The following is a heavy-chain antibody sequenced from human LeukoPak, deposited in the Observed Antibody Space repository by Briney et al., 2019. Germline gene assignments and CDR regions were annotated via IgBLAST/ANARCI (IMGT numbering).Heavy chain of an antibody. CDR2: ISCDGSDK. V-gene: IGHV3-30*04. Sequence: SGRSLRLSCAASGFTFSIYAMHWVRQAPGKGLEWVAVISCDGSDKYYADSVKGRFTISRDNSKNTLYLQMNSLRAEDTAVYYCARRWYFDLWGRGTLVTVSS. CDR1: GFTFSIYA. J-gene: IGHJ2*01. CDR3: ARRWYFDL.